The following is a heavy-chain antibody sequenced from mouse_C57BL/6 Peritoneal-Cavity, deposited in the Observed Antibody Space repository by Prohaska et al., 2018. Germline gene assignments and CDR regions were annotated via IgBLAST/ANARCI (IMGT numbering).Heavy chain of an antibody. CDR3: ARRRYGNNWYFDV. D-gene: IGHD2-1*01. CDR1: GFSLSTSGMG. CDR2: IYWDDDK. V-gene: IGHV8-12*01. Sequence: QVTLKESGPGILQSSQTLSLTCSFSGFSLSTSGMGVSWIRQPSGKGLEWLAHIYWDDDKRYNQSRKSRLTISKDTSRNQVFLKITSVDTADTATYYCARRRYGNNWYFDVWGTGTTVTVSS. J-gene: IGHJ1*03.